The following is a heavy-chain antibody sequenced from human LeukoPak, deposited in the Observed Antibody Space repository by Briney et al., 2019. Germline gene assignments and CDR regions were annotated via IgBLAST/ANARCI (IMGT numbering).Heavy chain of an antibody. J-gene: IGHJ3*02. D-gene: IGHD2/OR15-2a*01. V-gene: IGHV3-7*01. CDR3: ARTTLIVGDAFDI. Sequence: PGGSLRLSCAASGFTFSSYWMSWVRQAPGKGLEWVANIKQDGSEKYYVDSVKGRFTISRDNAKNSLYLQMNSLRAEDTAVYYCARTTLIVGDAFDIWGQGTMVTVSS. CDR1: GFTFSSYW. CDR2: IKQDGSEK.